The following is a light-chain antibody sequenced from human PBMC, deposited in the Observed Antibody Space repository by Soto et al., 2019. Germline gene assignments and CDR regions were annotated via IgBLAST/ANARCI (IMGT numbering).Light chain of an antibody. Sequence: QSALTQPASVSGSPGQSITISCAGTSSDLGAHKYVSWYQQHPDKAPKLILYEVSRRPSGVSNRFSGSKSGNTASLTISGLLAEDEADYSCSSYTNTSTLAFGTGTKVTVL. CDR1: SSDLGAHKY. CDR3: SSYTNTSTLA. J-gene: IGLJ1*01. V-gene: IGLV2-14*03. CDR2: EVS.